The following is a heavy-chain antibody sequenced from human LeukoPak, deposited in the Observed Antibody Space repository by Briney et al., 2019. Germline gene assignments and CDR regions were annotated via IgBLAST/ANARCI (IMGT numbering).Heavy chain of an antibody. V-gene: IGHV4-34*01. CDR2: INHSGST. D-gene: IGHD4-17*01. J-gene: IGHJ6*03. Sequence: PSETLSLTCAVHGGSFSGYYWSWIRQPPGKGLEWIGEINHSGSTNYNPSLKSRVTISVDTSKNQFSLKLSSVTAADTAVYYCARDHGDLSWYYYYMDVWGKGTTVTVSS. CDR1: GGSFSGYY. CDR3: ARDHGDLSWYYYYMDV.